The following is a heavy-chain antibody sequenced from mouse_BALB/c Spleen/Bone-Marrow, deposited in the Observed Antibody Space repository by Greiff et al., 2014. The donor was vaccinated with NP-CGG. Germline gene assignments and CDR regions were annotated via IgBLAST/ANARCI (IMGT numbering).Heavy chain of an antibody. CDR2: IHPYNDGT. J-gene: IGHJ2*01. Sequence: EVQLQQSGPELVKPGASVKMSCKASGYTFTSYVMHWVKQKPGQGLEWIGYIHPYNDGTKYNEKFKGKATLTSDKSSSTAYMELRSLTSEDSAVYDCARRYGNCYFDYWGQGTTLTVSS. V-gene: IGHV1-14*01. CDR3: ARRYGNCYFDY. D-gene: IGHD2-10*02. CDR1: GYTFTSYV.